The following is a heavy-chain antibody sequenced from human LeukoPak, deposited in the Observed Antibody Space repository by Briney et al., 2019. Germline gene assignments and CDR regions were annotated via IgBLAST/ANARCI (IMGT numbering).Heavy chain of an antibody. J-gene: IGHJ4*02. D-gene: IGHD1-1*01. V-gene: IGHV1-69*13. Sequence: GASVKVSCKASGGTFSSYAISWVRQAPGQGLEWMGGIIPIFGTANYAQKFQGRITITADESTSTAYMELSSLRSEDTAVYYCARFHRTTGTKGGFDYWGQGTLVTVSS. CDR3: ARFHRTTGTKGGFDY. CDR1: GGTFSSYA. CDR2: IIPIFGTA.